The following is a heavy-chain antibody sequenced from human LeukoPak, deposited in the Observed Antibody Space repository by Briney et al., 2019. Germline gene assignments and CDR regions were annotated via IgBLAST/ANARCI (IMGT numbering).Heavy chain of an antibody. CDR1: AGTFSSYS. V-gene: IGHV1-69*05. D-gene: IGHD3-22*01. CDR3: ARASLDRGYFDY. CDR2: IIPIFGTA. J-gene: IGHJ4*02. Sequence: EASVKVSCKASAGTFSSYSISWVRQAPGQWLEWMGGIIPIFGTANYAQKFQGRVTITTDESTSTAYMELSSLRSEDTAVYYCARASLDRGYFDYWGQGTLVTVSS.